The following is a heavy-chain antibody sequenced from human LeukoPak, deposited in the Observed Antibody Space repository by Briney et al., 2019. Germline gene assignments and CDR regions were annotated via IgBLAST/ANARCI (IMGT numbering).Heavy chain of an antibody. Sequence: GALRLSCAASGFTFSSYSMNWVRQAPGKGLEWVSGISWNSGSIGYADSVKGRFTISRDNSKNTLYLQTNSLRAEDTAVYYCAKRAQLWQSFDYWGQGTLVTVSS. CDR1: GFTFSSYS. V-gene: IGHV3-23*01. CDR2: ISWNSGSI. D-gene: IGHD5-18*01. CDR3: AKRAQLWQSFDY. J-gene: IGHJ4*02.